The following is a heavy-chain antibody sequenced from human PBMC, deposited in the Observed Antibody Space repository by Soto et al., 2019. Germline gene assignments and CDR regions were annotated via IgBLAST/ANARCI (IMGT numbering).Heavy chain of an antibody. V-gene: IGHV4-31*03. Sequence: SETLSLTYTVSGGSISSGGYYWSWIRQHPGKGLEWIGYIYYSGSTYFNPSLKSRLTISVDTSKNQFSLQLSSVTAEDTAVYYCAKDPNYYDSSAYRDYWGQGTLVTV. J-gene: IGHJ4*02. CDR1: GGSISSGGYY. CDR2: IYYSGST. CDR3: AKDPNYYDSSAYRDY. D-gene: IGHD3-22*01.